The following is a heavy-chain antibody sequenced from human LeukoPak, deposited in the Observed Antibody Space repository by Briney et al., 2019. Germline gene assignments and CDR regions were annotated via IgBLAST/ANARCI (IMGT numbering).Heavy chain of an antibody. D-gene: IGHD1-14*01. V-gene: IGHV3-7*01. Sequence: GGALRLSCAASGSTFSGHWMSWVGQAPGKGLEWVANINQGGSDKYYVDSVKGRFTISRDNANNLLYLQMNSLRGEDTAVYYCTRDRSRAEDDWGQGTLVTVSS. J-gene: IGHJ4*02. CDR2: INQGGSDK. CDR3: TRDRSRAEDD. CDR1: GSTFSGHW.